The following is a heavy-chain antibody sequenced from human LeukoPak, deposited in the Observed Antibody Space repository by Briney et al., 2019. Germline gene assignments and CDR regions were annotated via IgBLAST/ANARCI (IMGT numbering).Heavy chain of an antibody. CDR1: GFTFSSYG. V-gene: IGHV3-30*18. J-gene: IGHJ3*02. CDR2: ISYDGSNK. Sequence: GGSLRLSCAASGFTFSSYGMHWVRQAPGKGLGWVVVISYDGSNKYYADSVKGRFTISRDNSKNTLYLQMNSLRAEDTAVYYCAKDQQLVAYDAFDIWGQGTMVTVSS. CDR3: AKDQQLVAYDAFDI. D-gene: IGHD6-6*01.